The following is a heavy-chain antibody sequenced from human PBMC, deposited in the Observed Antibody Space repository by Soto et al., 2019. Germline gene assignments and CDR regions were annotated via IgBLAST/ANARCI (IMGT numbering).Heavy chain of an antibody. CDR2: IYYSGST. CDR1: GGSISSSSYY. V-gene: IGHV4-39*01. D-gene: IGHD2-21*02. J-gene: IGHJ4*02. Sequence: SETLSLTCTVSGGSISSSSYYWGWIRQPPGKGLEWIGSIYYSGSTYYNPSLKSRVTISVDTSKNQFSLKLSSVTAADTAVYYCARLPAGGDLYFDYWGQGTLVTVSS. CDR3: ARLPAGGDLYFDY.